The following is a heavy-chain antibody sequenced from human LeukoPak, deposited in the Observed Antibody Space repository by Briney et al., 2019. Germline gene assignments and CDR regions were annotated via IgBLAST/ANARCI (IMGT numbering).Heavy chain of an antibody. CDR1: GYTFTSYG. CDR2: INPNSGGT. CDR3: ARDPRGTTVIFDY. Sequence: ASVKVSCKASGYTFTSYGISWVRQAPGQGLEWMGWINPNSGGTNYAQKFQGRVTMTRDTSISTAYMELSRLRSDDTAVYYCARDPRGTTVIFDYWGQGTLVTVSS. J-gene: IGHJ4*02. V-gene: IGHV1-2*02. D-gene: IGHD4-17*01.